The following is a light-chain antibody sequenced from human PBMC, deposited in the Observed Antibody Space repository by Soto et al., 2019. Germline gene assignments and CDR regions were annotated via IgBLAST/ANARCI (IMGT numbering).Light chain of an antibody. CDR3: MQGTHWPWT. CDR1: QGLLYSDGNTY. Sequence: DVVMTQSPLSLPVTLGQPASISCRSSQGLLYSDGNTYLNWFQQRPGQSPRRLIYKVSNRDSGVPDRLSGSGSGTDFTLKISRVEAEDVGVYYCMQGTHWPWTFGQGTKVEIK. J-gene: IGKJ1*01. V-gene: IGKV2-30*01. CDR2: KVS.